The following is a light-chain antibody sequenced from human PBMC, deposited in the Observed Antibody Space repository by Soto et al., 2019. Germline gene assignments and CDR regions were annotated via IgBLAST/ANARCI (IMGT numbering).Light chain of an antibody. CDR1: QSVSSY. J-gene: IGKJ3*01. Sequence: EIVLTQSPATLSLSPGERATLSCRASQSVSSYLAWYQQKPGQAPRLLIYDASNRVTGIPARFSGSGSGTDFTLTISSLEPEDFAVYYCQQRSNWPRFTFGPGTKVDIK. V-gene: IGKV3-11*01. CDR3: QQRSNWPRFT. CDR2: DAS.